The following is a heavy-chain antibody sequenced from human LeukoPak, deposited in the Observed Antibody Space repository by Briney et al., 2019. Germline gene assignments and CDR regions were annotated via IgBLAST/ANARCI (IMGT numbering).Heavy chain of an antibody. J-gene: IGHJ4*02. Sequence: GGSLRLSCAASGFTFSSYSMNWVRQAPGKGLEWVSSISSSSSYIYYADSVKGRFTISRDNAKNSLYLQMNSLRAEDTAVYYCARSAGITGTTPIDYRGQGTLVTVSS. CDR3: ARSAGITGTTPIDY. D-gene: IGHD1-7*01. CDR2: ISSSSSYI. CDR1: GFTFSSYS. V-gene: IGHV3-21*01.